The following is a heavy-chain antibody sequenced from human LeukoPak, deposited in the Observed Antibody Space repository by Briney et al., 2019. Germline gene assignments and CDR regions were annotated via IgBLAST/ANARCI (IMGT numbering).Heavy chain of an antibody. CDR1: GGSISSSSYY. V-gene: IGHV4-39*02. D-gene: IGHD2-2*01. CDR2: IYYSGST. Sequence: SETLSLTCTASGGSISSSSYYWGWIRQPPGKGLEWIGSIYYSGSTYYNPSLKGRVTISVDTSKNQFSLKLSSVTAADTAVYYCARDLCSSTSCAHFDYWGQGTLVTVSS. CDR3: ARDLCSSTSCAHFDY. J-gene: IGHJ4*02.